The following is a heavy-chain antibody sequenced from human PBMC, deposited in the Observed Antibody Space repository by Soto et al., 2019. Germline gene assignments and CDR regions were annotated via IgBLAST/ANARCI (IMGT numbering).Heavy chain of an antibody. CDR3: ARALPVAKGGFDP. Sequence: GGSLRLSCAASGFTVSNTYMTWVRQPPGKGLECVSVIYTAGGTNYADSVKGRFIISRDNSKNTLYLQMNSLRAEDTAVYYCARALPVAKGGFDPWGQGTLVTVYS. J-gene: IGHJ5*02. CDR1: GFTVSNTY. V-gene: IGHV3-53*01. D-gene: IGHD2-2*01. CDR2: IYTAGGT.